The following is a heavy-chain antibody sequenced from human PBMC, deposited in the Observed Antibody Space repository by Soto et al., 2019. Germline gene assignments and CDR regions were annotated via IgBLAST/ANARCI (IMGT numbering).Heavy chain of an antibody. CDR2: ISPYTGNT. Sequence: QVQLVQSGDEVKKPGASVKVSCKASGDIFVNNGIAWVRQAPGQGLEWMGWISPYTGNTHSASKVQGRLTMTTDTSTSTAYMDLGSLTSDDTAVYYCVMVDNYVTPTPQDVWGQGTTVTVSS. CDR1: GDIFVNNG. J-gene: IGHJ6*02. V-gene: IGHV1-18*01. D-gene: IGHD3-16*01. CDR3: VMVDNYVTPTPQDV.